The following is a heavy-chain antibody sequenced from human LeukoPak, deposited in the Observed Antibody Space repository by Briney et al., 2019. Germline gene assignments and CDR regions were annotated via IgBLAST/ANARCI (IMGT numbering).Heavy chain of an antibody. J-gene: IGHJ3*02. V-gene: IGHV4-61*02. CDR1: GGSISSGSYY. D-gene: IGHD3-3*01. CDR3: ARGRVDFWSGYLDAFDI. Sequence: PSQTLSLTCTVSGGSISSGSYYWSWIRQPAGKGLEWIGRIYTSGSTNYNPSLKSRVTISVDTSKNQFSLKLSSVTAADTAVYYCARGRVDFWSGYLDAFDIWGQGTMVTVSS. CDR2: IYTSGST.